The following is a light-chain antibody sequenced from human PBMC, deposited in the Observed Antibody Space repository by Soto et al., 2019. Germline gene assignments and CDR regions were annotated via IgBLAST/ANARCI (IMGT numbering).Light chain of an antibody. J-gene: IGKJ1*01. CDR1: QSVSSSY. V-gene: IGKV3-20*01. CDR2: ATS. CDR3: QHYGISRWR. Sequence: VATQSPATLSLTPGERATLSCRASQSVSSSYLAWYQQKPGQAPRLLIYATSSRAPGVPDRFSGSGSGTDFTLTIWCLEPEDFAVYYCQHYGISRWRFGQGTKVDIK.